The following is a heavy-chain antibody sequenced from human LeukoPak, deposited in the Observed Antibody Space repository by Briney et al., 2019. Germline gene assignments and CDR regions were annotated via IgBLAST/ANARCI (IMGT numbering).Heavy chain of an antibody. CDR2: ISGSGTTK. D-gene: IGHD5-18*01. CDR1: GFTFSDYY. J-gene: IGHJ5*02. Sequence: GGSLRLSCAASGFTFSDYYMSWIRQAPGKGLEWVSYISGSGTTKSYADSVKGRFTISRDNAKNSLYLQMDSLRAEDTAVYYCTRVGSNFGPWGQGTLVAVSS. V-gene: IGHV3-11*04. CDR3: TRVGSNFGP.